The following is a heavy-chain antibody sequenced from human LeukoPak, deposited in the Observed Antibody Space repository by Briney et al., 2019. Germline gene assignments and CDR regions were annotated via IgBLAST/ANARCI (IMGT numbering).Heavy chain of an antibody. V-gene: IGHV3-72*01. CDR3: TRGYSGRSAYAFDI. J-gene: IGHJ3*02. Sequence: PGGSLRLSCAASGSSFSDQYMDWVRQAPGKGLQWVGGIGNKASRYTNEYAASVKGRFTISRDDSKNSLYLQMNSLKTEDTALYSCTRGYSGRSAYAFDIWGQGTMVTVSS. CDR2: IGNKASRYTN. CDR1: GSSFSDQY. D-gene: IGHD1-26*01.